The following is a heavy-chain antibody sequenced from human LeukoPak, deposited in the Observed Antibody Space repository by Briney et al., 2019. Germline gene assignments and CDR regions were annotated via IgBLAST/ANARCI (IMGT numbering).Heavy chain of an antibody. V-gene: IGHV4-34*01. J-gene: IGHJ5*02. CDR3: ARVGYDFWRYFDP. CDR1: GGSFSGYY. CDR2: INHSGST. D-gene: IGHD3-3*01. Sequence: SETLSLTCAVYGGSFSGYYWSWIRQPPGKGLEWIGEINHSGSTDYNPSLKSRVTISVDTSKNQFSLKLSSVTAADTAVYYCARVGYDFWRYFDPWGQGTQVTVSS.